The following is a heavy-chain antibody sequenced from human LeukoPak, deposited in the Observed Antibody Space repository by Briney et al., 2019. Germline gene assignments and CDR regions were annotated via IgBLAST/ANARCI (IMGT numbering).Heavy chain of an antibody. CDR1: GGSISSYY. CDR2: IYYSGST. Sequence: TLSLTCSVSGGSISSYYWSWIRQPPGKGLEWIGYIYYSGSTNYNPSLKSRVTISVDTSKNQFSLKLSSVTAAYTAVYYCARRERWFGDTPYYYYGMDVWGQGTTVTVSS. V-gene: IGHV4-59*01. CDR3: ARRERWFGDTPYYYYGMDV. J-gene: IGHJ6*02. D-gene: IGHD3-10*01.